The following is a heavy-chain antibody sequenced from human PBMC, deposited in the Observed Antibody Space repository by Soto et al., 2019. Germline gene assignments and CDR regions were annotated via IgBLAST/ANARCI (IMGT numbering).Heavy chain of an antibody. CDR3: ARDLTWGSAYYYDSSGTLH. CDR1: GFTFSSYG. J-gene: IGHJ4*02. D-gene: IGHD3-22*01. V-gene: IGHV3-33*01. CDR2: IWNDGSNK. Sequence: PGGSLRLSCAASGFTFSSYGMHWVRQAPGKGLEWVAVIWNDGSNKYYADSVKGRFTISRDNSKNTLYLQMNSLRAEDTAVYYCARDLTWGSAYYYDSSGTLHWGQGTLVTVS.